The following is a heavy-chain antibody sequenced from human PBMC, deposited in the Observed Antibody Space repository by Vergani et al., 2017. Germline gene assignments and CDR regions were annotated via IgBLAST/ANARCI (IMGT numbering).Heavy chain of an antibody. CDR1: GGTFSSYA. V-gene: IGHV1-69*18. CDR2: IIPIFGTA. J-gene: IGHJ3*02. CDR3: ARVGRITICGVVTEDAFDI. D-gene: IGHD3-3*01. Sequence: QVQLVQSGAEVKKPGSSVKVSCKASGGTFSSYAISWVRQAPGQGLEWMGRIIPIFGTANYAQKFQGRVTITADESTSTAYMELSSLRSEDTAVYYCARVGRITICGVVTEDAFDIWGQGTMVTVSS.